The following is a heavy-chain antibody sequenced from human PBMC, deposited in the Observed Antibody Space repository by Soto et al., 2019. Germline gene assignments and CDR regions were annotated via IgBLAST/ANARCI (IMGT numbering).Heavy chain of an antibody. Sequence: GASVKVSCKGSGYIFTSYGIAWVRQAPGQGLEWMGWISAHNGNTEYAQKFQGRVTVTRDTSTSTAYLELRSLRSDDTALYYCAXGXXGDYXGQGALVTVSS. CDR2: ISAHNGNT. V-gene: IGHV1-18*01. CDR3: AXGXXGDY. J-gene: IGHJ4*02. CDR1: GYIFTSYG.